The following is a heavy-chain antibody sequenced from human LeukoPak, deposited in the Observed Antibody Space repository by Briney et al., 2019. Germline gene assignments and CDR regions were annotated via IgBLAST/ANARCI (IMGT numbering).Heavy chain of an antibody. Sequence: SQTLSLTRAISGDSVSSNSATWHWLRQSPSRGLEWLGRTYYRSKWYKYYAVSVKGRITINPDTSKNQFSLQLNSVTPEDTAVYYCARGPSYFQHWGQGTLVTVSS. V-gene: IGHV6-1*01. CDR2: TYYRSKWYK. CDR3: ARGPSYFQH. J-gene: IGHJ1*01. CDR1: GDSVSSNSAT.